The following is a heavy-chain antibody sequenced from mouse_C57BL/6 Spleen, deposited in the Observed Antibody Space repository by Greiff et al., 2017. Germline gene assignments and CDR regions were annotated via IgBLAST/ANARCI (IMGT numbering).Heavy chain of an antibody. CDR1: GYAFTSSW. Sequence: VQLQQSGPELVKPGASVKISCKASGYAFTSSWMNWVKQRPGKGLEWIGRIYPGDGDTNYNGQFKSKASMTADKASSPAYMQLSSLTSEDSAVYFCARDPYYGSSYWYLDVWGKGTTVTVSS. CDR3: ARDPYYGSSYWYLDV. CDR2: IYPGDGDT. D-gene: IGHD1-1*01. J-gene: IGHJ1*03. V-gene: IGHV1-82*01.